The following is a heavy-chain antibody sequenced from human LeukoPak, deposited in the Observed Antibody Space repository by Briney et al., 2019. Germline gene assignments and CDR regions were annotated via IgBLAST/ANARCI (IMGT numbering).Heavy chain of an antibody. V-gene: IGHV3-30*02. CDR1: GFTFSSYG. J-gene: IGHJ4*02. D-gene: IGHD3-9*01. Sequence: GGSLRLSCAASGFTFSSYGMHWDRQAPGKGLEWVAFIRYDGSNKYYADSVKGRFTISRDNSKNTLYLQMNSLRAEDTAVYYCAKSPVLRYFDWLQPPDYWGQGTLVTVSS. CDR2: IRYDGSNK. CDR3: AKSPVLRYFDWLQPPDY.